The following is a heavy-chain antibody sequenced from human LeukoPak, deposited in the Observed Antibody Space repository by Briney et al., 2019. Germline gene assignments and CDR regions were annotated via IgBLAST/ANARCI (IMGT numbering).Heavy chain of an antibody. CDR3: ARESTVTTRTYNWFDP. J-gene: IGHJ5*02. Sequence: GGSLRLSCTASGFTFSNYAMHWVRQAPGKGPEWVAVNSYDGRNENYADSVKGRFTISRDNSKNTLSLQMNSLTPEDTAVYYCARESTVTTRTYNWFDPWGQGTLVTVSS. CDR2: NSYDGRNE. D-gene: IGHD4-17*01. CDR1: GFTFSNYA. V-gene: IGHV3-30*04.